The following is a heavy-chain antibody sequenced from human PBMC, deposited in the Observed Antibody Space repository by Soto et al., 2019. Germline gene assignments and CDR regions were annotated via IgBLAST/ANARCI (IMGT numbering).Heavy chain of an antibody. V-gene: IGHV1-69*01. Sequence: QVQLVQSGAEVQKPGSSVKVSCTASGGTLNSFSISWVRQSPGLGLEWMGGIIPFFGTKYYAQKFRDRVTFTAGESTSTVYMEMNGLKSDDTAIYYCANNSGNSWLGPWGQGTLVTVSS. J-gene: IGHJ5*02. CDR3: ANNSGNSWLGP. D-gene: IGHD6-19*01. CDR1: GGTLNSFS. CDR2: IIPFFGTK.